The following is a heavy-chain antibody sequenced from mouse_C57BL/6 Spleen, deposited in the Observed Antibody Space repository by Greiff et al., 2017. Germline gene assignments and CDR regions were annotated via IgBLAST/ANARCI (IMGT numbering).Heavy chain of an antibody. V-gene: IGHV1-81*01. CDR2: IYPRSGNT. CDR1: GYTFTSYG. CDR3: ARDWDAGGYYAMDY. Sequence: QVQLQQSGAELARPGASVKLSCKASGYTFTSYGISWVKQRTGQGLEWIGEIYPRSGNTYYNEKFKGKATLTADKSSSTAYMELRSLTSKDSAVYFCARDWDAGGYYAMDYWGQGTSVTVSS. D-gene: IGHD4-1*01. J-gene: IGHJ4*01.